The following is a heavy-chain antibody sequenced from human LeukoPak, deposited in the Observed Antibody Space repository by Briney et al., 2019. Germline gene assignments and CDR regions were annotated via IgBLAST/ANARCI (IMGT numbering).Heavy chain of an antibody. V-gene: IGHV3-23*01. Sequence: PGGSLRLSCAASGFTFSAFWMHWVRQAPGKGLEWASAISGSGGSTNYADSVKGRFTISRDNSKNTLYLQMNSLRAEDTAVYYCAKGVDTTMDNFDYWGQGTLVTVSS. CDR3: AKGVDTTMDNFDY. D-gene: IGHD5-18*01. CDR2: ISGSGGST. CDR1: GFTFSAFW. J-gene: IGHJ4*02.